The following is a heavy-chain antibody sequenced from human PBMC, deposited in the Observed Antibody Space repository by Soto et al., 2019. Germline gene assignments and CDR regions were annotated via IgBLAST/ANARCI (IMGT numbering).Heavy chain of an antibody. J-gene: IGHJ6*02. CDR3: ARGKVIAARPSYYGMDV. D-gene: IGHD6-6*01. V-gene: IGHV4-34*01. Sequence: QVQLQQWGAGLLKPSETLSLTCAVYGGSFSGYYWSWIRQPPGKGLEWIGEINHSGSTNYNPSLKSRVTISVDASKNQFSLKLRSVTAADTAVYYCARGKVIAARPSYYGMDVWGQGTTVTVSS. CDR1: GGSFSGYY. CDR2: INHSGST.